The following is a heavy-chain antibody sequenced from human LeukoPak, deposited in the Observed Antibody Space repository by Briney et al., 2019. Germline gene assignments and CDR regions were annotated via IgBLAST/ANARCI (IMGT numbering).Heavy chain of an antibody. CDR3: ARLLSLNVTWFDP. CDR1: GYTFTSYG. Sequence: GGSVKVSCKAFGYTFTSYGINWVRQATGQGLEWMGWMNPNSGNTGYAQKFQGRVTITRNTSISTAYMELSSLRSEDTAVYYCARLLSLNVTWFDPWGQGTLVTVSS. J-gene: IGHJ5*02. V-gene: IGHV1-8*03. CDR2: MNPNSGNT.